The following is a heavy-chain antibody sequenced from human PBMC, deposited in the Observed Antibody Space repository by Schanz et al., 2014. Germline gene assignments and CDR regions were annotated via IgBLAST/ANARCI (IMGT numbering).Heavy chain of an antibody. CDR2: IGAFQGST. V-gene: IGHV1-18*01. Sequence: QVQLVQSGTEVKKPGASMKISCKAFGYYFGGFGISWVRQAPGQGFEWMGWIGAFQGSTKYAQKSQARNTLTSDPTASTDYTELRRLRPDNTAVYYCLRANPTQHVVLPDALRYWGQGTLVSVSS. D-gene: IGHD2-2*01. CDR3: LRANPTQHVVLPDALRY. J-gene: IGHJ4*02. CDR1: GYYFGGFG.